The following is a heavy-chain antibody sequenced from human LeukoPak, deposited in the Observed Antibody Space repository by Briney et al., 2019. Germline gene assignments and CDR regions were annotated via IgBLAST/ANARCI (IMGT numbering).Heavy chain of an antibody. Sequence: GGSLRLSCAASGFTFSSYSMNWVRQAPGKGLEWVSSISSSSSYIYYADSVKGRFTISRDNAKNSLYLQMNSLRAEDTAVYYCARDRGVAGTYGPTTYFEYWGQGTLVTVSS. CDR1: GFTFSSYS. CDR2: ISSSSSYI. D-gene: IGHD6-19*01. V-gene: IGHV3-21*01. J-gene: IGHJ4*02. CDR3: ARDRGVAGTYGPTTYFEY.